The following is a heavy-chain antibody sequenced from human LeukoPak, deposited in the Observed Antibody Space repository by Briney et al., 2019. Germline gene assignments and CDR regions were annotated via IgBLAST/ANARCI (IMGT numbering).Heavy chain of an antibody. V-gene: IGHV3-48*03. J-gene: IGHJ4*02. Sequence: PGGSLSLSCAASGFTFSNYEMNWVRQAPGKRLEWVSYIGTSGSTIHYADSVKGRFTISRDNAKNSLYLQMNSLRAEDTAVYYCSHLIAAAGVDYWGQGTLVTVSS. D-gene: IGHD6-13*01. CDR1: GFTFSNYE. CDR3: SHLIAAAGVDY. CDR2: IGTSGSTI.